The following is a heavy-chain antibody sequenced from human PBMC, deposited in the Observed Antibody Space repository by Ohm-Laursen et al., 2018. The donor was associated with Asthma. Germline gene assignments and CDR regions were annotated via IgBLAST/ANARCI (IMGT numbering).Heavy chain of an antibody. CDR2: IHYSGST. J-gene: IGHJ4*02. D-gene: IGHD3-10*01. V-gene: IGHV4-31*03. Sequence: TLSLTCTVSGGSISSGHYYWTWIRQEPGKGLEWIGNIHYSGSTIYNPSLESRLTISVDTSKNQFSLNLSSVTAADTALYYCTRDGRLRGSFDYWGQGTLVTVSS. CDR3: TRDGRLRGSFDY. CDR1: GGSISSGHYY.